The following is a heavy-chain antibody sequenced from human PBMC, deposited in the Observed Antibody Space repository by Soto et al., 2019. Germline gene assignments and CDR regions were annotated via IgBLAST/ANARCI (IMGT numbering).Heavy chain of an antibody. J-gene: IGHJ5*01. Sequence: TGGSLRLSCAASGFTFSDYAMSWVRQAPGKGLEWVSVINSDGATYYADSVGGRFSISRDNSKSTLCLQMNSLSVEDTAIYYCASRPRGSVAGTLDSWGQGSLVTVSS. D-gene: IGHD6-19*01. CDR3: ASRPRGSVAGTLDS. CDR1: GFTFSDYA. V-gene: IGHV3-23*01. CDR2: INSDGAT.